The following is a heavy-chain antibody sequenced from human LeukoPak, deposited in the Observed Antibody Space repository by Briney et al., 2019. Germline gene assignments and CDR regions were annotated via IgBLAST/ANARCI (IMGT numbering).Heavy chain of an antibody. CDR1: GYTFTSYA. CDR2: INTNTGNP. V-gene: IGHV7-4-1*02. J-gene: IGHJ3*02. D-gene: IGHD5-24*01. CDR3: ARARVVEMATRSGAFDAFDI. Sequence: ASVKVSCKASGYTFTSYAMNWVRQAPGQGLEWMGWINTNTGNPTYAQGFTGRFVFSLDTSVSTAYLQISSLKAEDTAVYYCARARVVEMATRSGAFDAFDIWGQGTMVTVSS.